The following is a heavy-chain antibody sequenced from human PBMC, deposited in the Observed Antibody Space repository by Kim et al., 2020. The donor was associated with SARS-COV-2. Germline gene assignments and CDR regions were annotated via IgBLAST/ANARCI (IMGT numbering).Heavy chain of an antibody. CDR3: AGRYCSSTSCYGSNNWFDH. CDR2: INPSGGST. V-gene: IGHV1-46*01. D-gene: IGHD2-2*01. J-gene: IGHJ5*02. Sequence: ASVKVSCKASGYTFTSYYMHWVRQAPGQGLEWMGIINPSGGSTSYAQKFQGRVTMTRDTSTSTVYMELSSLRSEDTAVYYCAGRYCSSTSCYGSNNWFDHWGQGTLVTVSS. CDR1: GYTFTSYY.